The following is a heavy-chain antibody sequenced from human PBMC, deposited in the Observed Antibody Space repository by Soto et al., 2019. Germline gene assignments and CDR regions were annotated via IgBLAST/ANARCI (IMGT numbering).Heavy chain of an antibody. CDR3: AKVKSPITPYYYGMDV. CDR1: GFTFSSYA. D-gene: IGHD3-10*01. V-gene: IGHV3-23*01. CDR2: ISGSGGST. J-gene: IGHJ6*02. Sequence: GGSLRLSCAASGFTFSSYAMSWVRQAPGKGLEWVSAISGSGGSTYYADSVKGRFTISRDNSKNTLYLQMNSLRAEDTAVYYCAKVKSPITPYYYGMDVWGQGATVTVSS.